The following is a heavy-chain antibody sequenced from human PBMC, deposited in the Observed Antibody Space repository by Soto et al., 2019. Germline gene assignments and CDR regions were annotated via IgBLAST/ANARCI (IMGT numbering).Heavy chain of an antibody. Sequence: ASVKVSCKASGYTFTRYCISWVRQAPGQGLEWMGWISAYNGNTNYAQKLQGRVTMTTDTSTSTAYMELRSLRSDDTAVYYCARDRARGFTAYYDFWSGYSSYYYYGMDVWGQGTTVTVSS. V-gene: IGHV1-18*01. CDR3: ARDRARGFTAYYDFWSGYSSYYYYGMDV. CDR2: ISAYNGNT. D-gene: IGHD3-3*01. CDR1: GYTFTRYC. J-gene: IGHJ6*02.